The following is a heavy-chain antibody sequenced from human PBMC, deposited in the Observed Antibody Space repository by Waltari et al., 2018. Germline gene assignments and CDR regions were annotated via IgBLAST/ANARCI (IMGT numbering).Heavy chain of an antibody. CDR3: ARHVIGEDY. CDR1: GYNFTNYW. V-gene: IGHV5-10-1*03. CDR2: IDPTDSYT. D-gene: IGHD4-17*01. J-gene: IGHJ4*02. Sequence: EVQLVQSGAEMKQPGESLRISCRGSGYNFTNYWISWVRQMPGKGLEWMGRIDPTDSYTEYSPSLQGHVTISTDKSISTAYLQWGSLKPSDTAMYYCARHVIGEDYWGQGTLVTVSS.